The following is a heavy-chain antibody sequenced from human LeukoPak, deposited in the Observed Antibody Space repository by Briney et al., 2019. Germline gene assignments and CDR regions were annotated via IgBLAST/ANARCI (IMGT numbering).Heavy chain of an antibody. CDR2: IYWNDDK. V-gene: IGHV2-5*01. Sequence: SGPTLANPTQTLTLTCTFSGFSLSTTGVGVGWIRQPPGKALEWLALIYWNDDKHYSPSLKSRLTITKDTSKNQVVLTMTNMDPVDTATYYCAHRAMVRGVTLDAFDIWGQGTMVTVSS. D-gene: IGHD3-10*01. J-gene: IGHJ3*02. CDR1: GFSLSTTGVG. CDR3: AHRAMVRGVTLDAFDI.